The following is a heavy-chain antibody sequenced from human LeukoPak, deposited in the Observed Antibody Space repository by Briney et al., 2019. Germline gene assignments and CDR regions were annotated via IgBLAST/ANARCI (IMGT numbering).Heavy chain of an antibody. CDR3: ASRSMEVLGSPDY. V-gene: IGHV3-21*01. CDR2: ISSSSSYI. CDR1: GFTFSSYS. D-gene: IGHD3-16*01. J-gene: IGHJ4*02. Sequence: GGSLRLSCAASGFTFSSYSMNWVRQAPGKGLEWVSSISSSSSYIYYADSVKGRFTISRDNAKNSLYLQMNSLRAEDTAVYYCASRSMEVLGSPDYWGQGTLVTVSS.